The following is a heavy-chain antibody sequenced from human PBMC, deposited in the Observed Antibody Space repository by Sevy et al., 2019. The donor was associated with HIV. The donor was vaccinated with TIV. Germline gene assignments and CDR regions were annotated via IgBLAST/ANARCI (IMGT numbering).Heavy chain of an antibody. CDR2: IIPIFGTA. CDR1: GGTFSSYA. D-gene: IGHD2-15*01. CDR3: ASSGYCSGGSCYRTYWYFDL. V-gene: IGHV1-69*01. Sequence: VKVSCKASGGTFSSYAISWVRQAPGQGLEWMGGIIPIFGTANYAQKFQGRVTITADESTSTAYMELSSLRSEDTAVYYCASSGYCSGGSCYRTYWYFDLWGRGTLVTVSS. J-gene: IGHJ2*01.